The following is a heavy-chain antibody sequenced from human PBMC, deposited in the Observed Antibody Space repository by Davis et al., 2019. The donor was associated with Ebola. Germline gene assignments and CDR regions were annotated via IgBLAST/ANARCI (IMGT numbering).Heavy chain of an antibody. Sequence: KVSCKGSGYMFTTYWIVWVRQMPGKGLEWMGTIYPGDSDTRYSPSFQGQVTISADKSVNTAYLQWRSLKASDTAMYYCARRPAVVMGAMDVWGKGTTVTVSS. CDR2: IYPGDSDT. V-gene: IGHV5-51*01. CDR1: GYMFTTYW. CDR3: ARRPAVVMGAMDV. D-gene: IGHD3-22*01. J-gene: IGHJ6*03.